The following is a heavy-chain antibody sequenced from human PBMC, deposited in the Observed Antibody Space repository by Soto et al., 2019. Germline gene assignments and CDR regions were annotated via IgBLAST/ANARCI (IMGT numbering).Heavy chain of an antibody. CDR1: GFIFRDYH. CDR3: ARRNYVWGSYRYNSHWFDP. J-gene: IGHJ5*02. Sequence: GGSLRLSCAASGFIFRDYHMSWIRQAPGKGLEWVAYISNSGNTVYYVDSVKGRFTISRDNAENSVYLQMNSLRADDTAVYYCARRNYVWGSYRYNSHWFDPWGQGTLVTVSS. CDR2: ISNSGNTV. V-gene: IGHV3-11*01. D-gene: IGHD3-16*02.